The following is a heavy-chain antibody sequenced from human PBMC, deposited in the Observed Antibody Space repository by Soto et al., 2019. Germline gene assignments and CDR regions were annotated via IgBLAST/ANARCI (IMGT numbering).Heavy chain of an antibody. V-gene: IGHV1-2*02. CDR3: AKDLTRQLAYWLDP. CDR2: INAHSGGT. J-gene: IGHJ5*02. D-gene: IGHD6-6*01. Sequence: ASVKVSCKASGFTFTGYYIHWLRQAPGQGLEWMGWINAHSGGTEYAQKFQGRVTLTRDTSIATAYLTLTSLTSDDTALYYCAKDLTRQLAYWLDPWGQGTQVTVSS. CDR1: GFTFTGYY.